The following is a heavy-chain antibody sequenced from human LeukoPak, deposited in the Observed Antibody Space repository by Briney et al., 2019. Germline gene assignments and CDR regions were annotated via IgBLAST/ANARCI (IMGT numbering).Heavy chain of an antibody. CDR2: ISSCSSTI. Sequence: GGSLRLSCAASAFTFYTYSMNWVRQPPGKGLEWLSYISSCSSTIYYADSVKGRFTISRDNAKNSLYLQMNSLRDEDTGVYYCARGASRGFDYWGHGTLVTVSS. D-gene: IGHD5-24*01. CDR1: AFTFYTYS. J-gene: IGHJ4*01. V-gene: IGHV3-48*02. CDR3: ARGASRGFDY.